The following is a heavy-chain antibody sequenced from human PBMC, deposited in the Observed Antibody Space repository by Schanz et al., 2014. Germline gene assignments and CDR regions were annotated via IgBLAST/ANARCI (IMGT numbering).Heavy chain of an antibody. D-gene: IGHD3-22*01. V-gene: IGHV1-2*06. CDR2: INPNSGGT. J-gene: IGHJ3*02. CDR3: AKSLSLTYDSRAYHRPPEAFDI. Sequence: QVQLVQSGAEVKKPGASVKVSCKASGYTFTAYYIHWVRQAPGQGLEWMGRINPNSGGTDYAQKFQGRVTMARGTSIRTAYMELRRLRSDDTAVYYCAKSLSLTYDSRAYHRPPEAFDIWGQGTMVTVSS. CDR1: GYTFTAYY.